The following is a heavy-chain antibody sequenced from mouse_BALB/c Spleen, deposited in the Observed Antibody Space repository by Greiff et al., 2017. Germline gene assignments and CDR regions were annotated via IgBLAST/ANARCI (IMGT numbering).Heavy chain of an antibody. CDR3: ARRYYGSSYLDY. V-gene: IGHV5-17*02. J-gene: IGHJ2*01. CDR1: GFTFSSFG. Sequence: EVMLVESGGGLVQPGGSRKLSCAASGFTFSSFGMHWVRQAPEKGLEWVAYISSGSSTIYYADTVKGRFTISRDNPKNTLFLQMTSLRSEDTAMYYCARRYYGSSYLDYWGQGTTLTVSS. CDR2: ISSGSSTI. D-gene: IGHD1-1*01.